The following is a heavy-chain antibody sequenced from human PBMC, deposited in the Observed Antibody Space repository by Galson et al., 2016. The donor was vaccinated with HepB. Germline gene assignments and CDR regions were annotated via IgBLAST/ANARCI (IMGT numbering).Heavy chain of an antibody. Sequence: SLRLSCATSGFSFGTCGFHWVRQAPGKGLEWVGVSSYDGINQYYSDSVKGRFTISRDRSKNTLYLQMTGLRVEDTAVYFCSREQPSGAYRTADYWGQVTLVTVSS. V-gene: IGHV3-30*03. J-gene: IGHJ4*02. CDR1: GFSFGTCG. CDR2: SSYDGINQ. CDR3: SREQPSGAYRTADY. D-gene: IGHD1-26*01.